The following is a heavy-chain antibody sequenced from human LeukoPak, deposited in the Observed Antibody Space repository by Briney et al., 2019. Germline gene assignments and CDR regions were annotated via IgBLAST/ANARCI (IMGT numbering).Heavy chain of an antibody. CDR2: ISGSGGST. CDR3: ARTRYSSSFDDY. V-gene: IGHV3-23*01. J-gene: IGHJ4*02. CDR1: GFTFSSYA. D-gene: IGHD6-13*01. Sequence: PGGSLRLSCAASGFTFSSYAMSWVRQAPGKGLEWVSAISGSGGSTYYADSVKGRFTISRGNSTKTLYLQMNSLRAEDTGVYYCARTRYSSSFDDYWGQGTLVTVSS.